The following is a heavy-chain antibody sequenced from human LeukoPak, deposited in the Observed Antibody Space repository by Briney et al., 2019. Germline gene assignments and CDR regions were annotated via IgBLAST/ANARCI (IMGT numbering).Heavy chain of an antibody. J-gene: IGHJ4*02. CDR3: ASRIRGYSGYDSRYFDF. CDR2: ISSSGSTI. V-gene: IGHV3-11*04. Sequence: GGSLRLSCAASGFTFSDYYMSWICQAPGKGLERVSYISSSGSTIYYADSVKGRFTISRDNAKNSLYLQMDSLRAEDTAIYYCASRIRGYSGYDSRYFDFWGQGTLVTVSS. CDR1: GFTFSDYY. D-gene: IGHD5-12*01.